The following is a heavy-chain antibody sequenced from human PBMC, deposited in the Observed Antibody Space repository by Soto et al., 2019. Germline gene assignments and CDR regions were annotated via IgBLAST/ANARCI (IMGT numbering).Heavy chain of an antibody. J-gene: IGHJ4*02. D-gene: IGHD2-2*01. Sequence: QVQLVESGGGVVQPGRSLRLSCAASGFTFSSYGMHWVRQAPGKGLEWVAVISYDGSNKYYADSVKGRFTISRDNSKNTLYLQMNSLRAEDTAVYYCAKDPAYCSSTSCSHIDYWGQGTLVTVSS. CDR3: AKDPAYCSSTSCSHIDY. CDR1: GFTFSSYG. CDR2: ISYDGSNK. V-gene: IGHV3-30*18.